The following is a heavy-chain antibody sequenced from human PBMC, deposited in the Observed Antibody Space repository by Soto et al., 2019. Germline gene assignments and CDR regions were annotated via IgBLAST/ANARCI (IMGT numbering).Heavy chain of an antibody. J-gene: IGHJ4*02. CDR1: GFTFSSYA. V-gene: IGHV3-23*01. Sequence: GGSLRLSCAASGFTFSSYAMSWVRQAPGKGLEWVSAISGSGGSTYYADSVKGRFTISRDNSKNTLYLQMNSLRAEDTAVYYCAKDPLAATTKGGPLPYYFDYWGQGTLVTVSS. D-gene: IGHD1-26*01. CDR3: AKDPLAATTKGGPLPYYFDY. CDR2: ISGSGGST.